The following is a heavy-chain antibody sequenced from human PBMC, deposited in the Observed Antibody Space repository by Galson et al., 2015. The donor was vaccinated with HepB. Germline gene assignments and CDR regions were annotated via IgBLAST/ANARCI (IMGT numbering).Heavy chain of an antibody. CDR1: GFTFSNYA. CDR2: ISGSGGRT. CDR3: ARDYLDFDYYDSSGYSHLDY. Sequence: SLRLSCAASGFTFSNYAMSWVRQAPGRGLEWVSAISGSGGRTYYADSVKGRFTISRDNSKNTLYLQMNSLRAEDTAIYDCARDYLDFDYYDSSGYSHLDYWGQGTLVTVSS. J-gene: IGHJ4*02. D-gene: IGHD3-22*01. V-gene: IGHV3-23*01.